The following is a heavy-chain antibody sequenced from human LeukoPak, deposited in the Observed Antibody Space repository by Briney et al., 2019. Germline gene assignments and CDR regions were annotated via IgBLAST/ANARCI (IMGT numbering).Heavy chain of an antibody. D-gene: IGHD3-22*01. J-gene: IGHJ4*02. CDR1: GGSIRSSGYY. V-gene: IGHV4-39*01. CDR3: ARHIMIVVTEYHFDD. CDR2: VSHNGST. Sequence: SETLSLTCTVSGGSIRSSGYYWGWIRQSPVKGLEWIGSVSHNGSTYYNPPLKSRVTISIDTSKNQFSLELRSATAADTAVYYCARHIMIVVTEYHFDDWGQGTQVSVSS.